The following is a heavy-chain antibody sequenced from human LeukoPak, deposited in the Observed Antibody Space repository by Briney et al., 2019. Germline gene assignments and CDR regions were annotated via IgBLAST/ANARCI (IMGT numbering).Heavy chain of an antibody. CDR3: ARAGDSYGYLFDY. J-gene: IGHJ4*02. Sequence: GGSLRLSCAASGFTFSSYGMHWVRQAPGKGLEWVAFIRYDGSNKYYADSVKGRFTISRDNSKNTLYLQMNSLRAEDTAVYYCARAGDSYGYLFDYWGLGTLVTVSS. D-gene: IGHD5-18*01. CDR2: IRYDGSNK. V-gene: IGHV3-30*02. CDR1: GFTFSSYG.